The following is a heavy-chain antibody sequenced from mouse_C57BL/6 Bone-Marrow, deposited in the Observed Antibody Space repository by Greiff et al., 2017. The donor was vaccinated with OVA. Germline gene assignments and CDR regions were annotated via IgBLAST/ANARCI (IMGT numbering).Heavy chain of an antibody. J-gene: IGHJ4*01. V-gene: IGHV1-64*01. CDR3: ASKKLGMDY. CDR1: GYTFTSYW. CDR2: IHPNSGST. D-gene: IGHD3-3*01. Sequence: QVHVKQPGAELVKPGASVKLSCKASGYTFTSYWMHWVKQRPGQGLEWIGMIHPNSGSTNYNEKFKSKATLTVDKSSSTAYMQLSSLTSEDSAVYYCASKKLGMDYWGQGTSVTVSS.